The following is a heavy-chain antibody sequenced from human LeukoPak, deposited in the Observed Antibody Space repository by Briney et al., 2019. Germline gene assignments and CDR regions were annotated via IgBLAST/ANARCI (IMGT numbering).Heavy chain of an antibody. CDR1: GYSFTSYW. V-gene: IGHV5-10-1*01. D-gene: IGHD3-10*01. J-gene: IGHJ6*02. CDR3: ARLSVTMVRGVTQEDYYYGMDV. Sequence: GESLRISCQGSGYSFTSYWISWVRQLPGKGLEWMGRIDPSDSYTNYSPSFQGHVTISADKSISTAYLQWSSLKASDTAMYYCARLSVTMVRGVTQEDYYYGMDVWGQGTTVTVSS. CDR2: IDPSDSYT.